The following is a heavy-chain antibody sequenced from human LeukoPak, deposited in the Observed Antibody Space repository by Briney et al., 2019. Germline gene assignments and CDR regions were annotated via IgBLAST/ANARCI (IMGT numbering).Heavy chain of an antibody. CDR1: GYTLTGYH. D-gene: IGHD4-17*01. CDR2: INPNSGGT. V-gene: IGHV1-2*02. CDR3: AAHDYGDYWFDP. J-gene: IGHJ5*02. Sequence: ASVKVSCKASGYTLTGYHLHWVRQAPGQGLEWMGWINPNSGGTNYAQKFQGRVTMTRDTSISTAYMELSRLRSDDTAVYYCAAHDYGDYWFDPWGQGALVTVSS.